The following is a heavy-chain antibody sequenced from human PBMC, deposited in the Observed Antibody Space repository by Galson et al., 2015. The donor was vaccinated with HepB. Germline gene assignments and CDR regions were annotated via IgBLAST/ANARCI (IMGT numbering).Heavy chain of an antibody. CDR3: AGGIVGATIGVDDGIDY. CDR1: GFTFSSYS. Sequence: SLRLSCAASGFTFSSYSMNWVRQAPGKGLEWVSSISSSSSYTNYADSVKGRFTISRDNAKNSLYLQMNSLRAEDTAVYYCAGGIVGATIGVDDGIDYWGQGTLVTVSS. V-gene: IGHV3-21*01. J-gene: IGHJ4*02. D-gene: IGHD1-26*01. CDR2: ISSSSSYT.